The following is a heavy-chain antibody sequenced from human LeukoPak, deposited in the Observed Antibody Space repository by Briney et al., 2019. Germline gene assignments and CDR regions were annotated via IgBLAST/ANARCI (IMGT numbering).Heavy chain of an antibody. Sequence: ASMKVSCKASGYTFTSYSISWVRQAPGQGLEWMGWISAYNGNTNYAQKLQGRVTMTTDTSTSTAYMELRSLRSDDTAVYYCARAEYGSSGFIDAFDIWGQGTMVTVSS. J-gene: IGHJ3*02. D-gene: IGHD3-22*01. CDR1: GYTFTSYS. CDR2: ISAYNGNT. CDR3: ARAEYGSSGFIDAFDI. V-gene: IGHV1-18*01.